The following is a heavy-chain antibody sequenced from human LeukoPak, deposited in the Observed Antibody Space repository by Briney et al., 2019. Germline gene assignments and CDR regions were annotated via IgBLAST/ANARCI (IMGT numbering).Heavy chain of an antibody. CDR3: AKGNIVVVPAARYFDY. J-gene: IGHJ4*02. V-gene: IGHV3-23*01. CDR1: GFTFSSYA. Sequence: GGSLRLSCAASGFTFSSYAMSWVRQAPGMGLEWVSAISGSGGSTYYADSVKGRFTISRDNSKNTLYLQMNSLRAEDTAVYYCAKGNIVVVPAARYFDYWGQGTLVTVSS. CDR2: ISGSGGST. D-gene: IGHD2-2*01.